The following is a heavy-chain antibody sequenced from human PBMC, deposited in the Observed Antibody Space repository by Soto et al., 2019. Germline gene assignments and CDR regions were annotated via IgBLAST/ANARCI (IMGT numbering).Heavy chain of an antibody. D-gene: IGHD5-12*01. CDR3: ACDKECRVDFPYYLDY. J-gene: IGHJ4*01. V-gene: IGHV3-30-3*01. CDR2: ISYDGSNK. CDR1: GFTFSSYA. Sequence: LRLSCAASGFTFSSYAMHWVRQAPGKGLEWVAVISYDGSNKYYADSVKGRFTISRDDSKNTLYLQMNSLRAEDTAVYYCACDKECRVDFPYYLDYWGQRTVDTVSS.